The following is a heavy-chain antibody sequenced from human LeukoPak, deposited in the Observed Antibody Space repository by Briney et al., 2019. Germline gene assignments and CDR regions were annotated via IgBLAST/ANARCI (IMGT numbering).Heavy chain of an antibody. CDR2: ISSSGSTI. J-gene: IGHJ5*02. Sequence: GGSLRLSCAASGFTFSSFEMNWVRQAPGKGLEWVSYISSSGSTIYYADSVKGRFTISRDNAKNSLYLQMNSLRAEDTAVYYCARELNGAFDPWGQGTLVTVSS. D-gene: IGHD1-1*01. V-gene: IGHV3-48*03. CDR3: ARELNGAFDP. CDR1: GFTFSSFE.